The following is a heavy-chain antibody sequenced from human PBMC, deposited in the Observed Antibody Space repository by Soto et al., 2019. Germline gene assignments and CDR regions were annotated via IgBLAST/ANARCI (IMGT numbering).Heavy chain of an antibody. CDR3: ARSVTP. CDR1: GGSISSGGYY. V-gene: IGHV4-31*03. Sequence: QVQLQESGPRLVKPSQTLSLTCTVSGGSISSGGYYWNWIRQHPGKGLEWIGYIDYSGSTYYNPSLKRRVTISVVTSKHQFSLKLTSVAAADTTVYYCARSVTPWGKGTLVTVAS. J-gene: IGHJ5*02. D-gene: IGHD3-10*01. CDR2: IDYSGST.